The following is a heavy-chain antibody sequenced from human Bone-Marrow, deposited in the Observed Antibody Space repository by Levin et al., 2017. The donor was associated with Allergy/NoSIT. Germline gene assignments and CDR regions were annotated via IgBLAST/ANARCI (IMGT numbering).Heavy chain of an antibody. CDR1: GGSISSSSYY. J-gene: IGHJ6*03. Sequence: SQTLSLTCTVSGGSISSSSYYWGWIRQPPGKGLEWIGSIYYSGSTYYNPSLKSRVTISVDTSKNQFSLKLSSVTAADTAVYYCAGLSIAAAAPYYYYMDVWGKGTTVTVSS. CDR3: AGLSIAAAAPYYYYMDV. V-gene: IGHV4-39*01. CDR2: IYYSGST. D-gene: IGHD6-13*01.